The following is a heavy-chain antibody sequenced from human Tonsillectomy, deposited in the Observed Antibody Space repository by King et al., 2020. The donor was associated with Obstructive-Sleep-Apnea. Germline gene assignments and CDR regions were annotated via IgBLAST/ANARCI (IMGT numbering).Heavy chain of an antibody. D-gene: IGHD4-17*01. Sequence: VQLVESGGGLVQPGGSLRLSCAASGFIFNNYNMNWVRQAPGKGLEWVSYISSSSSTIYYADSVKGRFTISTDNAKNSLYLQMNSLRAEDTAVYYCARDLQIDYESPYYYHYGMDVWGQGTTVTVSS. CDR1: GFIFNNYN. CDR2: ISSSSSTI. J-gene: IGHJ6*02. V-gene: IGHV3-48*04. CDR3: ARDLQIDYESPYYYHYGMDV.